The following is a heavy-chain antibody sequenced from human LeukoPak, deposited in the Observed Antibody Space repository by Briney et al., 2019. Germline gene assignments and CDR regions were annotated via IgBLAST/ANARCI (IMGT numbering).Heavy chain of an antibody. J-gene: IGHJ3*02. CDR3: ARDLGWADYVWGSYRYTDAFDI. D-gene: IGHD3-16*02. V-gene: IGHV3-21*01. CDR2: ISSSSSYI. CDR1: GFTFSSYS. Sequence: GGSLRLSCAASGFTFSSYSMNWVRQAPGKGLEWISSISSSSSYIYYADSVKGRLTISRDNAKNSLYLQMNSLRAEDTAVYYCARDLGWADYVWGSYRYTDAFDIWGQGTMVTVSS.